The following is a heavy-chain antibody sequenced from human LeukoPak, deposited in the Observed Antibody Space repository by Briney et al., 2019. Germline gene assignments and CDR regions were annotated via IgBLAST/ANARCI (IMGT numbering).Heavy chain of an antibody. CDR2: IRPDGRET. J-gene: IGHJ4*02. V-gene: IGHV3-74*01. Sequence: PGGSLRLSCAASGFTFTNHWMHWVRQAPGKGLVWVSRIRPDGRETNHAGSVKGRFTISRDNAKNTLYLQMNSLGDEDTAVYFCGRDAVLGSGSVDWWGQGVLATVSS. D-gene: IGHD3-10*01. CDR3: GRDAVLGSGSVDW. CDR1: GFTFTNHW.